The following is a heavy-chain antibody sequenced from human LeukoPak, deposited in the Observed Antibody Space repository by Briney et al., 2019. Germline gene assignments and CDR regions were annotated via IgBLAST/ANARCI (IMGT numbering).Heavy chain of an antibody. CDR1: NYTFISYS. D-gene: IGHD2/OR15-2a*01. CDR3: ARLNSTHLFDTIYHQLDY. J-gene: IGHJ4*02. CDR2: ISTYNGRT. V-gene: IGHV1-18*01. Sequence: ASVKVSCKASNYTFISYSITWVRQAPGQGLEWMGWISTYNGRTNYAPNFQDRVTMTSDRSTSTAYMELRSLRSDDTAVYYCARLNSTHLFDTIYHQLDYWGQGALVTVSS.